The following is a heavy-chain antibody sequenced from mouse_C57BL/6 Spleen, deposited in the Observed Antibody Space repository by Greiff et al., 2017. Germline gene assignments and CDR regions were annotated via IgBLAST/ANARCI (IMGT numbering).Heavy chain of an antibody. CDR1: GFTFSSYG. Sequence: EVHLVESGGDLVKPGGSLKLSCAASGFTFSSYGMSWVRQTPDKRLEWVATISSGGSYTYYPDSVKGRFTISRDNAKNTLYLQMSSLKSEDTAMYYCAREEFSNYYGSGTWFAYWGQGTLVTVAA. J-gene: IGHJ3*01. CDR2: ISSGGSYT. D-gene: IGHD1-1*01. V-gene: IGHV5-6*01. CDR3: AREEFSNYYGSGTWFAY.